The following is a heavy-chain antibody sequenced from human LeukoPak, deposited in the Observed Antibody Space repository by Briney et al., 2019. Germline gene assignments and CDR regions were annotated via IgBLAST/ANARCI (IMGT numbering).Heavy chain of an antibody. CDR1: GFTFDDYA. D-gene: IGHD5-18*01. J-gene: IGHJ6*02. CDR3: AKDTRYSYGYGMDV. V-gene: IGHV3-9*01. Sequence: PGGSLRLSCAASGFTFDDYAMNWVRQAPGKGLEWVSGITWNSGSTGYADSVKGRFTISRDNAKNCLYLQMNSLRAEDTALYYCAKDTRYSYGYGMDVWGQGTTVTVSS. CDR2: ITWNSGST.